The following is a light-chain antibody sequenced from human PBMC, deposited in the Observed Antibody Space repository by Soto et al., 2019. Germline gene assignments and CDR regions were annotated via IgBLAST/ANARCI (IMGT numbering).Light chain of an antibody. V-gene: IGKV3-20*01. CDR2: AAS. J-gene: IGKJ5*01. CDR3: QQYGSSPPIT. Sequence: EIVLTQSPATLSLSPGERATLSCRASQSVSSYLAWYQQKPGQAPRLLIYAASNRATGIPARFSGSGSGTDFTLTISRLEPEDFAVYYCQQYGSSPPITFGQGTRLEIK. CDR1: QSVSSY.